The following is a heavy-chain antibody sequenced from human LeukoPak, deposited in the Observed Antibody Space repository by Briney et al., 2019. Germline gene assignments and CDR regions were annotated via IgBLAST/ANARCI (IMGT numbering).Heavy chain of an antibody. CDR1: GYSINSAFY. V-gene: IGHV4-38-2*02. J-gene: IGHJ4*02. D-gene: IGHD3-10*01. CDR3: VRDGYYGSGSYSVDY. Sequence: SETLSLTCTVSGYSINSAFYWGWIRVPPGKGLEWIGSVFHRGTTYYNSSLESRVNISIDTSKNQFSLKLNSLTAEDTAMYYCVRDGYYGSGSYSVDYWGQGTLVTVSS. CDR2: VFHRGTT.